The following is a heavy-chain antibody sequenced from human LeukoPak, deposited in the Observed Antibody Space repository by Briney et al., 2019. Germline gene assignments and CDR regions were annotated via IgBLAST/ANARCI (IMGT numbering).Heavy chain of an antibody. CDR1: GFTFSFHW. CDR2: IKSKTDGGTT. Sequence: GGSLRLSCSASGFTFSFHWMSWVRQAPGKGLEWVGRIKSKTDGGTTDYGAPVKGRFIISRDDSKNTLYLQMNGLKIEDTAVYYCITDPGEWEPIWGQGTMVTVSS. J-gene: IGHJ3*02. V-gene: IGHV3-15*01. CDR3: ITDPGEWEPI. D-gene: IGHD1-26*01.